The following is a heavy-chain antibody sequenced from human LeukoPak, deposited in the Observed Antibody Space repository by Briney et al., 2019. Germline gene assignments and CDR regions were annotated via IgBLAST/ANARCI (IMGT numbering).Heavy chain of an antibody. CDR3: ARDITIFGDHGMDV. CDR1: GLTFSDYY. D-gene: IGHD3-3*01. Sequence: GGSLRLSCAASGLTFSDYYMSWIRQAPGKGLEWVSYISRSGSTIYYADSVKGRFTISRDNAKNSLYLQMNSLRAEDTAVYYCARDITIFGDHGMDVWGQGTTVTVSS. V-gene: IGHV3-11*01. J-gene: IGHJ6*02. CDR2: ISRSGSTI.